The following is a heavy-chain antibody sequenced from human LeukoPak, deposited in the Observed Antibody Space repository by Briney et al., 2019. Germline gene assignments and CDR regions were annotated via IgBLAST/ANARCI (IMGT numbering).Heavy chain of an antibody. D-gene: IGHD6-19*01. CDR3: ARVSRDSSGWFPNFDY. CDR1: GGSFSSYY. Sequence: SETLSLTCAVYGGSFSSYYWSWIRQPPGKGLEWIGYIHYSGITNYNPSLRGRVTISVDTSKNQFSLKVSSVTAADTAVYYCARVSRDSSGWFPNFDYWGQGTLVTVSS. V-gene: IGHV4-59*01. J-gene: IGHJ4*02. CDR2: IHYSGIT.